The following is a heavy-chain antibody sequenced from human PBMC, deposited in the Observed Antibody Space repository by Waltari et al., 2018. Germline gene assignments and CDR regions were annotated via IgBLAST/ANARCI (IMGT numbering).Heavy chain of an antibody. Sequence: QVQLVQSGAEVKKPGASVKVSCKVSGYTLTELSMHWVRQAPGKWLEWMGGVDPEEGETIYAQKCQGRVTMTEDTSTDTAYMELSSLRSEDTAVYYCATGSRSVGMGMVDYWGQGTLVTVSS. CDR2: VDPEEGET. CDR1: GYTLTELS. CDR3: ATGSRSVGMGMVDY. V-gene: IGHV1-24*01. J-gene: IGHJ4*02. D-gene: IGHD1-26*01.